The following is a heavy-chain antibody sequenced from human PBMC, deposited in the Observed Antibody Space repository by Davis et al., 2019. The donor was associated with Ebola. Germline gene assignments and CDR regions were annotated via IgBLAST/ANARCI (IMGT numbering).Heavy chain of an antibody. CDR3: ARFPVVYYYYYGMDV. CDR2: INHSGST. D-gene: IGHD2-15*01. CDR1: GGSFSGYY. Sequence: MPSETLSLTCAVYGGSFSGYYWSWIRQPPGKGLEWIGEINHSGSTNYNPSLKSRVTISVDTSKNQFSRKLSSVTAADTAVYYCARFPVVYYYYYGMDVWGQGTTVTVSS. J-gene: IGHJ6*02. V-gene: IGHV4-34*01.